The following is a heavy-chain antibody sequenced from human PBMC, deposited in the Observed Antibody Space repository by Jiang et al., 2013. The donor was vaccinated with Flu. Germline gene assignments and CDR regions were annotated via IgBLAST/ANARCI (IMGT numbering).Heavy chain of an antibody. CDR3: ARHYTTGWYRHYFDY. V-gene: IGHV4-59*08. J-gene: IGHJ4*02. CDR1: GDSINSHY. CDR2: IYYSGST. D-gene: IGHD6-19*01. Sequence: GSGLVKPSETLSLSCTVSGDSINSHYWSWIRQPPGKGLEWIGLIYYSGSTDYNPSLKSRVTISVDTSKNQFSLNLGSVTAADTAFYYCARHYTTGWYRHYFDYWGQGTLVTVSS.